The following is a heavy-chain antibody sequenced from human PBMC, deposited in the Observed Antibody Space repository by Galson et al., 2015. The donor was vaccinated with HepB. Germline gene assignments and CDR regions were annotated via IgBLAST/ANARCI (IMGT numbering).Heavy chain of an antibody. D-gene: IGHD3-22*01. Sequence: SLRLSCAASGFTFSSYGMHWVRQAPGKGLEWVAVISYDGSNKYYADSVKGRFTISRDNSKNTLYLQMNSLRAEDTAVYYCAKSDSSGYYFVDYWGQGTLVTVSS. CDR3: AKSDSSGYYFVDY. V-gene: IGHV3-30*18. CDR2: ISYDGSNK. CDR1: GFTFSSYG. J-gene: IGHJ4*02.